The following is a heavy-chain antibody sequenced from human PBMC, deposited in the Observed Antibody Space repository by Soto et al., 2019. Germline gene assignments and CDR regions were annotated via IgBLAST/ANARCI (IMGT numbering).Heavy chain of an antibody. D-gene: IGHD3-22*01. CDR2: ISGSGGST. CDR3: AKDGDYSDRSGWAPYLN. V-gene: IGHV3-23*01. CDR1: GFTFSTYA. J-gene: IGHJ4*02. Sequence: GGSLRLSCAASGFTFSTYAMSWVRQAPGKGLEWVSTISGSGGSTYYADSVKGRFTISRDNSKNTLYLQMNSLRAEDRAVYFCAKDGDYSDRSGWAPYLNWGQGTLVTVSS.